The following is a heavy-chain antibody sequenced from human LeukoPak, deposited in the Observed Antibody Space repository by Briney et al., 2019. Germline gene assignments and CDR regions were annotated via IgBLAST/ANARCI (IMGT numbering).Heavy chain of an antibody. CDR2: IYYSGST. CDR3: ARLERGSYFSDY. Sequence: SETLSLTCTVSGYSLSSGYYWGWIRQPPGKGLEWIGSIYYSGSTYYNPSLKSRVTISVDTSKNQFSLKLSSVTAADTAVYYCARLERGSYFSDYWGQGTLVTVSS. V-gene: IGHV4-38-2*02. J-gene: IGHJ4*02. CDR1: GYSLSSGYY. D-gene: IGHD1-26*01.